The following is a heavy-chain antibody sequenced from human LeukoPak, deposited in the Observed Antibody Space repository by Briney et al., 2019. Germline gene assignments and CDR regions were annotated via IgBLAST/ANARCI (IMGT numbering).Heavy chain of an antibody. CDR3: AREYYYDSSGYYGYYYGMDV. J-gene: IGHJ6*02. V-gene: IGHV4-61*01. CDR2: MYSSGTI. Sequence: SETLSLTCTVSGGSVSGSYYWNWIRQPPGKGLEWIGYMYSSGTINYNPSLKSRVTVSIDTSKNQFSLKLSSVTAADTAVYYCAREYYYDSSGYYGYYYGMDVWGQGTTVTVSS. CDR1: GGSVSGSYY. D-gene: IGHD3-22*01.